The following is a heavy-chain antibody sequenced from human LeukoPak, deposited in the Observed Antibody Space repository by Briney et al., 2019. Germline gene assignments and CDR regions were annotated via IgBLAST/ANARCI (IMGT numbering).Heavy chain of an antibody. J-gene: IGHJ3*02. Sequence: PGGSLRLSCAASGFTFSSYAMSWVRQAPGKGLEWVSAISGSGGSTYYAASVKGRFTISRDNSKNTLYLQMNSLRAEDTAVYYCAKDRDIVVVPAASDAFDIWGQGTMVTVSS. CDR1: GFTFSSYA. V-gene: IGHV3-23*01. CDR3: AKDRDIVVVPAASDAFDI. CDR2: ISGSGGST. D-gene: IGHD2-2*01.